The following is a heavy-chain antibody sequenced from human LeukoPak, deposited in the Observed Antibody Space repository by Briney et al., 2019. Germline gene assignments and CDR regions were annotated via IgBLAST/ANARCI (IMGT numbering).Heavy chain of an antibody. D-gene: IGHD1-26*01. CDR2: INQDGSVK. J-gene: IGHJ5*02. V-gene: IGHV3-7*01. CDR1: GFTLSSYW. CDR3: ARGFEELRVVTSPPGA. Sequence: GGSLRLSCSASGFTLSSYWMSWVRQAPGKGLEWVANINQDGSVKYHVDSVKGRFTISGDNSKNTLYLQMNSLRAEDTAVYYCARGFEELRVVTSPPGAWGQGTLVTVSS.